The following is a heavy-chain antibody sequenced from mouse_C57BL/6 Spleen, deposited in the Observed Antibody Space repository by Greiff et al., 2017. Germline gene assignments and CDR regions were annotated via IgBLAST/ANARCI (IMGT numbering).Heavy chain of an antibody. CDR3: ARLDYDYVFAY. Sequence: EVQLVESGPGLVKPSQSLSLSCSVSGYSITSGYYWNWIRQFPGNKLEWMGYISYDGSNNYNPSLKNRISITRDTSKNQFSLKLKSVTTEDTATYCCARLDYDYVFAYWGQGTLVTVAA. CDR1: GYSITSGYY. V-gene: IGHV3-6*01. D-gene: IGHD2-4*01. J-gene: IGHJ3*01. CDR2: ISYDGSN.